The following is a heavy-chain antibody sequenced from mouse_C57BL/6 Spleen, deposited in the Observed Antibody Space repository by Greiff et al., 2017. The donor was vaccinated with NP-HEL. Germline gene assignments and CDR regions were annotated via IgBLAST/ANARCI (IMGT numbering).Heavy chain of an antibody. Sequence: VKLQQPGAELVKPGASVKLSCKASGYTFTSYWMQWVKQRPGQGLEWIGEIDPSDSYTNYNQKFKGKATLTVDTSSSTAYMQLSSLTSEDSAVYYCARSDSSGVDYWGQGTTLTVSS. D-gene: IGHD3-2*02. CDR2: IDPSDSYT. CDR1: GYTFTSYW. V-gene: IGHV1-50*01. CDR3: ARSDSSGVDY. J-gene: IGHJ2*01.